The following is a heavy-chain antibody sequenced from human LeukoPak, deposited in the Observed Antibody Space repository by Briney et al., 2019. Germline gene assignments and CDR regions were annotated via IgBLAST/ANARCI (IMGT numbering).Heavy chain of an antibody. V-gene: IGHV6-1*01. CDR3: AREVAMIRGVKNWFDR. CDR1: GDSVSSNDAS. J-gene: IGHJ5*02. D-gene: IGHD3-10*01. Sequence: SQTLSLTCAISGDSVSSNDASWNWIRQSPSRGLEWLGRTFYRSKWYYDYEASLKSRITINPDTSKSQFSLQLNSVTPEDTAMYYCAREVAMIRGVKNWFDRWGQGTLVTVSS. CDR2: TFYRSKWYY.